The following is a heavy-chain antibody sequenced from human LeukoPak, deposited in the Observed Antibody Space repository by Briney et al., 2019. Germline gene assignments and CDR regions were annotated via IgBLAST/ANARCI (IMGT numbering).Heavy chain of an antibody. V-gene: IGHV3-23*01. J-gene: IGHJ4*02. CDR1: GFTFASYA. CDR3: ATLICGGHCNNGFDN. CDR2: ISGSGLST. D-gene: IGHD2-21*01. Sequence: PGGSLRLSCAASGFTFASYAMSWVRQAPGKGLEWVSAISGSGLSTYYADSVKGRFTISRDDAKNSLYLQMNSLRAEDTAVYYCATLICGGHCNNGFDNWGQGTLVTVSS.